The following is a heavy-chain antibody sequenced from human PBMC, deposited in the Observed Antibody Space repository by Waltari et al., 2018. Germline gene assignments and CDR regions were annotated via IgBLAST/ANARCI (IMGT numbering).Heavy chain of an antibody. J-gene: IGHJ4*02. V-gene: IGHV4-34*01. D-gene: IGHD6-25*01. CDR2: INHSGST. Sequence: QVQLQQWGAGLLKPSETLSLTCAVYGGSFSGYDWSWIRQPPGKGLEWIGEINHSGSTNYNPSLKSPVTIPVDTSKTQFALTLSSVTAADTAVYYCARQGIATDWGQGTLVTVSS. CDR3: ARQGIATD. CDR1: GGSFSGYD.